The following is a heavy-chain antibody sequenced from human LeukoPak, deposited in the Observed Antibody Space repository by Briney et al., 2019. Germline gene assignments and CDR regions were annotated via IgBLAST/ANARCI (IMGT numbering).Heavy chain of an antibody. D-gene: IGHD5-12*01. J-gene: IGHJ5*02. CDR2: ISGGSENT. CDR1: GFTFSRHA. V-gene: IGHV3-23*01. CDR3: AKGPYSGYSTYFDL. Sequence: PGGSLRLSCEASGFTFSRHAMNWVRQAPEKGLEWVSGISGGSENTFYADSVKGRFTISRDNSRNTLYLQMYGLRADDTALYFCAKGPYSGYSTYFDLWGQGTRVTVSS.